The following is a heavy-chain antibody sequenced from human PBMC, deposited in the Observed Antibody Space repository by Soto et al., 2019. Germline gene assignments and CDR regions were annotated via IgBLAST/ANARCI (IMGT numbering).Heavy chain of an antibody. D-gene: IGHD2-2*01. V-gene: IGHV3-7*03. CDR3: ARVITATVVTSDSYRMDV. CDR1: GFTFINDW. CDR2: IKQDGSER. Sequence: GGSLRLSCAASGFTFINDWMSWVRQPPGKGRGWVAKIKQDGSERYYVDSLKGRFTISRDNSKYTLYLQMNSLRAEDTAVYYCARVITATVVTSDSYRMDVWGQGTRVTVPS. J-gene: IGHJ6*02.